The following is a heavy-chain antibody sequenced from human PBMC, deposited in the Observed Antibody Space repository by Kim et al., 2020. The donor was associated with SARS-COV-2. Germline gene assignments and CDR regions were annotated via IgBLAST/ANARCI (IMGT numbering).Heavy chain of an antibody. CDR1: GYTLTELS. CDR3: ATVSIAARPYDY. Sequence: ASVKVSCKVSGYTLTELSMHWVRQAPGKGLEWMGGFDPEDGETIYAQKFQGRVTMTEDTSTDTAYMELSSLRSEDTAVYYCATVSIAARPYDYWGQGTLVTVSS. J-gene: IGHJ4*02. CDR2: FDPEDGET. V-gene: IGHV1-24*01. D-gene: IGHD6-6*01.